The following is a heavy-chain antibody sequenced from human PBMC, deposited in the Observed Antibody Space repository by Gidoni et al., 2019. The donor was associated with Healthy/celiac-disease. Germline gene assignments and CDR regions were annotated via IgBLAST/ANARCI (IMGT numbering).Heavy chain of an antibody. J-gene: IGHJ4*02. CDR3: AKGLWRQLWTPFDY. Sequence: EVQLLESGGSLVQPGGSLRLSCAASGFPFSSYARSWVRQAPGKGLEWVSAISGSGGSTYYADAGKGRCTISRDNCKNTMYLKMNSLRAEDTAVYYCAKGLWRQLWTPFDYWGQGTLVTVSS. CDR2: ISGSGGST. D-gene: IGHD5-18*01. CDR1: GFPFSSYA. V-gene: IGHV3-23*01.